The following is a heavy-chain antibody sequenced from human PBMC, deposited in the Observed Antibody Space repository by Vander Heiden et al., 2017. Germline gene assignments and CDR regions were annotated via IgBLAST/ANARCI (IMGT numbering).Heavy chain of an antibody. Sequence: QVQLVESGGGVVQHGRSLRLSCAASGCTSSSYAMRWVRQAPGKGLEWVAVISYDGSNKYYADSVKGRFTISRDNSKNTLYLQMNSLRAEDTAVYYCARDPRVDILTGFFDYWGQGTLVTVSS. D-gene: IGHD3-9*01. CDR3: ARDPRVDILTGFFDY. CDR2: ISYDGSNK. J-gene: IGHJ4*02. V-gene: IGHV3-30-3*01. CDR1: GCTSSSYA.